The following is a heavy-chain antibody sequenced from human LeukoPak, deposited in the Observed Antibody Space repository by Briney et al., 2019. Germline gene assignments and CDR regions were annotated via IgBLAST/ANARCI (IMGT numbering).Heavy chain of an antibody. V-gene: IGHV1-8*03. CDR2: MNPNSGNT. Sequence: ASVKVSCKASGYSFTSYDINWVRQATGQGLEWMGWMNPNSGNTGYAQKFQGRVTITRNTSISTAYMELSSLRSEDTAVYYCARGRYCSGGSCYDLDYWGQGTLVTVSS. CDR1: GYSFTSYD. D-gene: IGHD2-15*01. J-gene: IGHJ4*02. CDR3: ARGRYCSGGSCYDLDY.